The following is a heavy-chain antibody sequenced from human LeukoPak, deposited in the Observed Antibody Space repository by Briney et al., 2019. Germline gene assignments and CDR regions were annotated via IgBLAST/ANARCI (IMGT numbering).Heavy chain of an antibody. CDR1: GFTFSSYW. D-gene: IGHD3-3*01. CDR2: IKQDGSEK. V-gene: IGHV3-7*01. Sequence: GGSLRLSCAASGFTFSSYWMSWVRQAPGKGLEWVANIKQDGSEKYYVDSVKGRFTISRDNAKNSLYLQMNSLRAEDTAVYYCAKEGGGSYYDFWSGYYPGYWGQGTLVTVSS. J-gene: IGHJ4*02. CDR3: AKEGGGSYYDFWSGYYPGY.